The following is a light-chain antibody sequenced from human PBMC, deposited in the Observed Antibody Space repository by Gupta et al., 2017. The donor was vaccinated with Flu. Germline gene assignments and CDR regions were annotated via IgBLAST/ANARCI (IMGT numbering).Light chain of an antibody. Sequence: NFMLTQPHSVSQSPRKTVTISCTRSSCSIASNYVQWYQQRPGSSPTTVIDEENQRPSGVPDRFSGSIYSSSNSDSLTISGLKTEDESYYYGQYYDRSTVVFGGGTKLTVL. CDR3: QYYDRSTVV. V-gene: IGLV6-57*01. J-gene: IGLJ2*01. CDR2: EEN. CDR1: SCSIASNY.